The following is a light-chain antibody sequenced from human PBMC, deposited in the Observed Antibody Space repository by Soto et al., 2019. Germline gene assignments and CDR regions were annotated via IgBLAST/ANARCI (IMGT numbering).Light chain of an antibody. CDR1: QSVSSSY. CDR3: QQYGSSPF. Sequence: EIVLTQSPGTLSLSPGERATLSCRASQSVSSSYLAWYQQKPGQAPRLLIYGASSRATGIPDRFSGSGSGTDFTLTISRLEPEEFAVYYCQQYGSSPFFAQGPRLAIK. V-gene: IGKV3-20*01. CDR2: GAS. J-gene: IGKJ5*01.